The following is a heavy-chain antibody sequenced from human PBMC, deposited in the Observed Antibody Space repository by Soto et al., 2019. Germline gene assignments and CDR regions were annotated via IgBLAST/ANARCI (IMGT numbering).Heavy chain of an antibody. V-gene: IGHV1-69*02. Sequence: ASVKVSCQASGGTLSSYTISWGRQAPGQRREWRGRIIPILGIANYAQKFQGRVTITADKSTSTAYMELSSLRSEDTAVYYCARGPHGDYGEYYYYYMDVWGKGTTVTVSS. D-gene: IGHD4-17*01. CDR2: IIPILGIA. CDR1: GGTLSSYT. CDR3: ARGPHGDYGEYYYYYMDV. J-gene: IGHJ6*03.